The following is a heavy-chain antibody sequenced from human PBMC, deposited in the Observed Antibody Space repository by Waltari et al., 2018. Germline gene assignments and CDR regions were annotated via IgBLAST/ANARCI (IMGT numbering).Heavy chain of an antibody. J-gene: IGHJ5*02. D-gene: IGHD5-18*01. Sequence: QVQLQQWGAGLLKPSETLSLTCAVYAGSSRGYYWTWLLRPPGKGLEWIGEINHSGSTNYNPSLKSRVTISVDTSKNQFSLKLSSVTAADTAVYYCARRLWGIQLWLRWFDPWGQGTLVTVSS. CDR2: INHSGST. CDR1: AGSSRGYY. CDR3: ARRLWGIQLWLRWFDP. V-gene: IGHV4-34*01.